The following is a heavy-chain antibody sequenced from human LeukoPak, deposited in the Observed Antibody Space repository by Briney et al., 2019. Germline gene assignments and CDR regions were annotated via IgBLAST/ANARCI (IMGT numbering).Heavy chain of an antibody. V-gene: IGHV3-21*01. CDR1: VFTFSSYD. CDR3: ARERDEGFDY. Sequence: GGSLRLSGAGSVFTFSSYDMSWVHQAPGKGLEWLSSFGTRSSSIYYADSVKGRFTISRDNARNSLYLQMNSLKAEDTAVYYCARERDEGFDYWGQGTLVTVSS. J-gene: IGHJ4*02. CDR2: FGTRSSSI.